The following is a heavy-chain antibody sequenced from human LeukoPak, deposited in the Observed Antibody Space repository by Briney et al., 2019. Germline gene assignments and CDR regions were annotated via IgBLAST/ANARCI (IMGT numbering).Heavy chain of an antibody. CDR1: GFTFSSYW. V-gene: IGHV3-74*01. Sequence: GGSLRLSCAASGFTFSSYWMHWVRQTPGKGLVWVSRISSDGSSTNYADSVKGRFTISRDNAKNMLYLQMNGLRAEDTAVYYCARRERGSTVTTLFYYFDYWGQGTLVTASS. J-gene: IGHJ4*02. CDR2: ISSDGSST. D-gene: IGHD4-11*01. CDR3: ARRERGSTVTTLFYYFDY.